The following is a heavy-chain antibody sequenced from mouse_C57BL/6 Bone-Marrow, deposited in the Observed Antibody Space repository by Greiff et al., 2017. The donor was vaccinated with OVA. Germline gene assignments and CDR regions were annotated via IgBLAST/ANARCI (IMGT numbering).Heavy chain of an antibody. CDR3: ARGLYYYGSSLYAMDY. CDR2: INPNNGGT. D-gene: IGHD1-1*01. V-gene: IGHV1-26*01. Sequence: EVQLKQSGPELVKPGASVKISCKASGYTFTDYYMNWVKQSHGKSLEWIGDINPNNGGTSYNQKFKGKATLTVDKSSSTAYMELRSLTSEDSAVYYCARGLYYYGSSLYAMDYWGQGTSVTVSS. CDR1: GYTFTDYY. J-gene: IGHJ4*01.